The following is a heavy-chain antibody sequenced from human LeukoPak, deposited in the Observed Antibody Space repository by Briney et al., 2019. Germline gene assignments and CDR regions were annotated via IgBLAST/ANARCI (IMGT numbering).Heavy chain of an antibody. J-gene: IGHJ4*02. V-gene: IGHV3-7*01. CDR1: EFTFSRHW. Sequence: PGGSLRLSCAASEFTFSRHWMSWVRQAPGKGLEWVAKIKQDGSEKYYVDSVKGRFTISRDNAKNSLYLQMNSLRAEDTAVYYCARDPIAAAGDYWGQGTLVTVSS. CDR3: ARDPIAAAGDY. D-gene: IGHD6-13*01. CDR2: IKQDGSEK.